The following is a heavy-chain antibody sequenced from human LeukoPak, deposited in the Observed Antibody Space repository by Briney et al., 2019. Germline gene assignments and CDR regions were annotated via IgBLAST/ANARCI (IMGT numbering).Heavy chain of an antibody. D-gene: IGHD3-10*01. CDR3: ARALHLGYFDY. CDR2: INPSGGST. CDR1: GYTFTSYF. Sequence: ASVKVSSKASGYTFTSYFMHCVRQAPGQGLEWMGIINPSGGSTSYAQKFQGRVTMTRDTSTSTVYMELSSLRSEDTAVYYCARALHLGYFDYWGQGTLVTVSS. J-gene: IGHJ4*02. V-gene: IGHV1-46*01.